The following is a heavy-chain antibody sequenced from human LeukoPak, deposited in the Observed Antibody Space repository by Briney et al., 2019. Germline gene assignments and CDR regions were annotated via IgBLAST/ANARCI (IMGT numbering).Heavy chain of an antibody. CDR1: GYTLTELS. CDR3: ARGSVQRGYCSGGSCYSDFYYYYYYMDV. D-gene: IGHD2-15*01. V-gene: IGHV1-2*02. J-gene: IGHJ6*03. Sequence: VKVSCKVSGYTLTELSMHWVRQAPGQGLEWMGWINPNSGGTNYAQKFQGRVTMTRDTSISTAYMELSRLRSDDTAVYYCARGSVQRGYCSGGSCYSDFYYYYYYMDVWGKGTTVTISS. CDR2: INPNSGGT.